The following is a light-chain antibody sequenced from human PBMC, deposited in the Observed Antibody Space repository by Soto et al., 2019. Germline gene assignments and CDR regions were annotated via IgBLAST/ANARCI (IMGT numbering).Light chain of an antibody. J-gene: IGKJ3*01. CDR1: QSVVRRS. Sequence: EIVLTQSPGTLSLSPGEGVTLSCRASQSVVRRSLAWYQQRPGQAPRIVIYDASSRATGVPDRVSGSGSATVFTLTITRLEPEDFAVYYCQQYGSFPFTFGPGTKVDIK. CDR2: DAS. CDR3: QQYGSFPFT. V-gene: IGKV3-20*01.